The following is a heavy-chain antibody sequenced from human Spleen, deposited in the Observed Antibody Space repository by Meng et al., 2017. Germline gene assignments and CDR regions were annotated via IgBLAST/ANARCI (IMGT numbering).Heavy chain of an antibody. CDR2: ISSSGSMI. V-gene: IGHV3-48*03. D-gene: IGHD4-23*01. CDR3: ARGSTVVLLFDY. J-gene: IGHJ4*02. Sequence: GESLKISCAASGFTFSNYEMNWVRQAPGKGLEWVSYISSSGSMIYYADSVKGRFTISRDNAKNSLYLQMNSLRAEDTAVYYCARGSTVVLLFDYWGQGTRVTVSS. CDR1: GFTFSNYE.